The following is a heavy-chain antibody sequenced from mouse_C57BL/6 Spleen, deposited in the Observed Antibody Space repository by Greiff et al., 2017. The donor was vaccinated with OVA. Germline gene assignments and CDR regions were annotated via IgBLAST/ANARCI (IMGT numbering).Heavy chain of an antibody. CDR3: ARNPSYGSTVFDY. V-gene: IGHV1-80*01. J-gene: IGHJ2*01. Sequence: QVQLKESGAELVKPGASVKISCKASGYAFSSYWMNWVKQRPGKGLEWIGQIYPGDGDTNYNGKFKGKATLTADKSSSTAYMQLSSLTSEDSAVYFCARNPSYGSTVFDYWGQGTTLTVSS. D-gene: IGHD1-1*01. CDR2: IYPGDGDT. CDR1: GYAFSSYW.